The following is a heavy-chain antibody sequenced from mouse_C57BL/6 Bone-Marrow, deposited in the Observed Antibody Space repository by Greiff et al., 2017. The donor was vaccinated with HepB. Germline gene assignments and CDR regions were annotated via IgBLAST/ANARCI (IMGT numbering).Heavy chain of an antibody. D-gene: IGHD1-1*01. V-gene: IGHV1-76*01. Sequence: VKLVESGAELVRPGASVKLSCKASGYTFTDYYINWVKQRPGQGLEWIARIYPGSGNTYYNEKFKGKATLTAEKSSSTAYMQLSSLTSEDSAVYFCARRAVVALYYYAMDYWGQGTSVTVSS. CDR2: IYPGSGNT. J-gene: IGHJ4*01. CDR1: GYTFTDYY. CDR3: ARRAVVALYYYAMDY.